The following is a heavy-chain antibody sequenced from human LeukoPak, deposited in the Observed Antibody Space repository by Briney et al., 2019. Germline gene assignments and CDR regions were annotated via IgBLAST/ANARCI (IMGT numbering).Heavy chain of an antibody. CDR2: INSDGSTT. J-gene: IGHJ4*02. Sequence: GGSLRLSCAASGFTFSSYWMHWVRQAPGKGVVWVSRINSDGSTTTYADSVKGRFTISRDNAKNTLYLQMNSLRAEDTAVYYCAKGKIGSFDYWGQGTLVTVSS. D-gene: IGHD2/OR15-2a*01. V-gene: IGHV3-74*01. CDR3: AKGKIGSFDY. CDR1: GFTFSSYW.